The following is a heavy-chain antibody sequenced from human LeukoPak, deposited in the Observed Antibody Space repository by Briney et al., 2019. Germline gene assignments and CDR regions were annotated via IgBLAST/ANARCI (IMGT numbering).Heavy chain of an antibody. Sequence: SGPTLVNPTQTLTLTCTFSGFSLSTSGVGVGWIRQPPGKALEWLALIDWDDDKSYSTSLKTRLTISRDTSRNQVVLTMTNMDPVDTATYYCARGSSHGFDYWGQGTLVTVSS. CDR2: IDWDDDK. V-gene: IGHV2-70*12. CDR1: GFSLSTSGVG. J-gene: IGHJ4*02. CDR3: ARGSSHGFDY.